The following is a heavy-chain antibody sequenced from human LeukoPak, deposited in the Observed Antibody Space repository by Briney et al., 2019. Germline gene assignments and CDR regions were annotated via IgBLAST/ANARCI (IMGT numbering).Heavy chain of an antibody. Sequence: GGSLRLSCAASGFTFSSYSMNWVRQAPGKGLEWISYISRRSTPIYYADSLKGRFTISRDNAKNSLYLQMNSLRAEDTAVYYCARGTAMVTPGFDYWGQGTLVTVSS. CDR2: ISRRSTPI. V-gene: IGHV3-48*04. CDR3: ARGTAMVTPGFDY. J-gene: IGHJ4*02. CDR1: GFTFSSYS. D-gene: IGHD5-18*01.